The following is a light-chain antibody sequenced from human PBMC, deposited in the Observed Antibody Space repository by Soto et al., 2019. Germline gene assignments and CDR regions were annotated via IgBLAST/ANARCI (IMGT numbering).Light chain of an antibody. Sequence: DLQMTQSPSSLSASVGDRVTITCRASQTIDNFLNWYQHRPGKAPILLIYAASTLQSGVPSRFSGSGSGTDFTLTISSLQPEDFATYYCQQSYDGPRTFGQGTKVEIK. V-gene: IGKV1-39*01. CDR2: AAS. J-gene: IGKJ1*01. CDR3: QQSYDGPRT. CDR1: QTIDNF.